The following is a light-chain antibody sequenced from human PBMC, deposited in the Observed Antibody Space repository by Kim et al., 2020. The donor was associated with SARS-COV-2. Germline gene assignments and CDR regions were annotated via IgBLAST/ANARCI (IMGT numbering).Light chain of an antibody. CDR3: QQFYTYPIT. CDR1: QSIYSY. CDR2: KAS. V-gene: IGKV1-5*03. Sequence: ASVGDRVTITCRASQSIYSYLAWYQQKPGNVPKILIYKASTLESGVPSRFSGSESGTEFSLTISSLQPDDFATYYCQQFYTYPITFGQGTRLEIK. J-gene: IGKJ5*01.